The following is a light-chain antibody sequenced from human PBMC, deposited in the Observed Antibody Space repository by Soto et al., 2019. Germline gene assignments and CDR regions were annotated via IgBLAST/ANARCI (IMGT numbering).Light chain of an antibody. CDR1: SGDVGGYNY. Sequence: QSALTQPASVSGSPGQSITISCTGTSGDVGGYNYVSWYQRHPGKAPKLIIYDVTNRPSGVSDRFSGFKSGNTASLTISGLRAEDEGDYYCSLYISRTFVVFGGGTKVTVL. J-gene: IGLJ2*01. CDR3: SLYISRTFVV. CDR2: DVT. V-gene: IGLV2-14*01.